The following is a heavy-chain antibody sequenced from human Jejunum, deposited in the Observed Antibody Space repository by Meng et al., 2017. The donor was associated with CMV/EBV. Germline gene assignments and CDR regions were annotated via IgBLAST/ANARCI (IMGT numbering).Heavy chain of an antibody. Sequence: VTGCYVHRVRQAPGQGLEWMAWINTNSGDSKLAQNFQGWVTMTSDTSINKAYLELPRLTSDDPAVYYCARDARGLSGTSAYYTMDVWGQGTTVTVSS. CDR3: ARDARGLSGTSAYYTMDV. J-gene: IGHJ6*02. D-gene: IGHD1-7*01. V-gene: IGHV1-2*04. CDR1: VTGCY. CDR2: INTNSGDS.